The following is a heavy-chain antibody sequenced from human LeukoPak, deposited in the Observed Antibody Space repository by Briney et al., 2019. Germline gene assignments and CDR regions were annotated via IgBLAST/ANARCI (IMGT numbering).Heavy chain of an antibody. CDR3: ARHFDHPTAYFDS. CDR1: GGSLSSGDYY. D-gene: IGHD1-14*01. Sequence: SETLSLTCTVTGGSLSSGDYYWSWLRPPPGKGLEWIASIYSGGMTFYSPSLKRRLTISADTSRNHFSLRLSSVTAADTALYFCARHFDHPTAYFDSWGQGSLVTVSS. CDR2: IYSGGMT. V-gene: IGHV4-39*01. J-gene: IGHJ4*02.